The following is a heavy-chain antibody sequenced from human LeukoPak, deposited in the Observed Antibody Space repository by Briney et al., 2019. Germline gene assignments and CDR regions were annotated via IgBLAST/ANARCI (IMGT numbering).Heavy chain of an antibody. V-gene: IGHV3-23*01. CDR1: GFTFSTFA. Sequence: GGSLRLSCAASGFTFSTFAMIWVRQPPGKGLEWVSSIFPTGGEIHYADSVRGRFTISRDNSKSTLSLQMNSLRAEDTAVYYCARLLVYNSGGEAFDHWGQGTLVTVSS. CDR3: ARLLVYNSGGEAFDH. CDR2: IFPTGGEI. J-gene: IGHJ4*02. D-gene: IGHD1-20*01.